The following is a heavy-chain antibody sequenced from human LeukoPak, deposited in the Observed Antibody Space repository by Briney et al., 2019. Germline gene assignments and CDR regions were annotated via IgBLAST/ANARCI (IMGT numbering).Heavy chain of an antibody. CDR2: ISHTGTTI. V-gene: IGHV3-11*04. D-gene: IGHD4-23*01. Sequence: GGSPRLSCAASGFTFSDHYMTWIRQGPGKGLEWVSYISHTGTTIYYADSVKGRFTLSRDNARNSLYLQMNSLRAEDTAVYYCAREVTPYYWGQGTLVTVSS. CDR1: GFTFSDHY. J-gene: IGHJ4*02. CDR3: AREVTPYY.